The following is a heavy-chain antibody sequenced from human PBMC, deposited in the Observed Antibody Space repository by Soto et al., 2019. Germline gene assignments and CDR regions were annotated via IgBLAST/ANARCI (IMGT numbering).Heavy chain of an antibody. Sequence: QVQLQESGPGLVKPSQTLSLTCTVSGGSISSGDYYWSWIRQPPGKGLEWIGYIYYSGSTYYNPSLKSRVTIAVDTSKNQFSLKLRSVTAADTAVYYCARWDCSSTSCYPFDYWGQGTLVTVSS. CDR2: IYYSGST. J-gene: IGHJ4*02. D-gene: IGHD2-2*01. V-gene: IGHV4-30-4*01. CDR1: GGSISSGDYY. CDR3: ARWDCSSTSCYPFDY.